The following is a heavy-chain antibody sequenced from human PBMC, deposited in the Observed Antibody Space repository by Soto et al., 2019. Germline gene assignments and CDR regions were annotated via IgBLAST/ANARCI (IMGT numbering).Heavy chain of an antibody. CDR3: AREWRRSYDLDY. CDR1: GFTFRRYV. Sequence: QVQVVESGGGVVQPGTSLRLSCAASGFTFRRYVMHWVRQAPGKGLEWVASILYDGSDKWYAGSVRGRFTISRDNSQDTLYLQMNSLRAEDTAVYFCAREWRRSYDLDYWGQGTLVTVSS. V-gene: IGHV3-30-3*01. CDR2: ILYDGSDK. D-gene: IGHD3-16*01. J-gene: IGHJ4*02.